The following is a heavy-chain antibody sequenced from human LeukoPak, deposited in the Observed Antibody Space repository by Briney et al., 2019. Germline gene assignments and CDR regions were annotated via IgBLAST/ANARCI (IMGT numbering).Heavy chain of an antibody. Sequence: GASVKVSCKASGGTFSSYAISWVRQAPGQGLEWMGGIIPIFGTANYAQKFQGRVTITADKSTSTAYMELSSLRSEDTAVYYCAREALLRWSYTFDYWGQGTLVTVSS. J-gene: IGHJ4*02. V-gene: IGHV1-69*06. D-gene: IGHD1-26*01. CDR3: AREALLRWSYTFDY. CDR1: GGTFSSYA. CDR2: IIPIFGTA.